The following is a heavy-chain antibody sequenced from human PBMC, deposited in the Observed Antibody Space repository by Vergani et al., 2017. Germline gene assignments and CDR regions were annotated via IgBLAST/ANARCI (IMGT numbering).Heavy chain of an antibody. CDR3: AGDRVVGGTHDAFDV. D-gene: IGHD2-2*01. V-gene: IGHV1-69*01. CDR2: IIPLFGTA. J-gene: IGHJ3*01. Sequence: QVQLVQSGAEVKKPGSSVKVSCKASGGTFSSYAISWVRQAPGQGLEWMGGIIPLFGTANYAQKFQGRVTITADESTSTAYMELSRLRSEVTAVYYCAGDRVVGGTHDAFDVWGEARMVTVPS. CDR1: GGTFSSYA.